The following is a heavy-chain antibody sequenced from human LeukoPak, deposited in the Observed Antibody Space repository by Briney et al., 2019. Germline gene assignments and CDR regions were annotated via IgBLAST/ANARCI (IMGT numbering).Heavy chain of an antibody. D-gene: IGHD5-12*01. CDR2: VYDNDIS. V-gene: IGHV4-59*01. CDR3: ARGLVLATDDAFDI. J-gene: IGHJ3*02. CDR1: GASIRSYF. Sequence: SETLSLTCSVSGASIRSYFWSWIRQSPGKGLEWIGYVYDNDISNFNPSLESRVTILEDRSKSQFSLKLRSVTAADTAVYYCARGLVLATDDAFDIWGPGTMVTVSS.